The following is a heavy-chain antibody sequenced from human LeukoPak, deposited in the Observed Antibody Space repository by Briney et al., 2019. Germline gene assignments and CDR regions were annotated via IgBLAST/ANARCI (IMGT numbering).Heavy chain of an antibody. CDR2: VYYTGST. Sequence: PSETLSLTCTVSGGSIISFYWSWIRQPPGKGLEWIGYVYYTGSTNYNPSLKGRVTISVDTSKNQFSLKLSSVTAADTAVYFCARNYYGSGSHQLWGQGTLVTVSS. V-gene: IGHV4-59*01. CDR3: ARNYYGSGSHQL. CDR1: GGSIISFY. J-gene: IGHJ4*02. D-gene: IGHD3-10*01.